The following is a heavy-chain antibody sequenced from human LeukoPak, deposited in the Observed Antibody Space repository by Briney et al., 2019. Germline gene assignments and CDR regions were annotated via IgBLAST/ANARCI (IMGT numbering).Heavy chain of an antibody. Sequence: PSQTLSLTCTVSGGSISSGGYYWSWIRQHPGKGLEWIGYIYYSGSTYYNPSLKSRVTISVDTSKNQFSLKLSSVTAAGTAVYYCARNTAMVPFDYWGQGTLVTVSS. CDR1: GGSISSGGYY. J-gene: IGHJ4*02. CDR2: IYYSGST. D-gene: IGHD5-18*01. CDR3: ARNTAMVPFDY. V-gene: IGHV4-31*03.